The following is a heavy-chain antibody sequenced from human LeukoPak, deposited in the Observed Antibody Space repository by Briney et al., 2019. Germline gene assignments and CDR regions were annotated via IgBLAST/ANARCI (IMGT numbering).Heavy chain of an antibody. V-gene: IGHV4-34*01. Sequence: SETLSLTCAVYGGSSSGYYWSWIRQPPGKGLEWIGEINHSGSTNYNPSLKSRVTISVDTSKNQFSLKLSSVTAADTAVYYCARRGGYSYGPDYWGQGTLVTVSS. CDR2: INHSGST. J-gene: IGHJ4*02. D-gene: IGHD5-18*01. CDR1: GGSSSGYY. CDR3: ARRGGYSYGPDY.